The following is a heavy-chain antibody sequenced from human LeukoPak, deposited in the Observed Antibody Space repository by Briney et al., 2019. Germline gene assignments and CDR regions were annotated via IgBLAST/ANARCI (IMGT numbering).Heavy chain of an antibody. J-gene: IGHJ6*03. Sequence: ASVTVSCKASGYTFTGYYMHWVRQAPGQGLEWMGRLNPNSGGTNYAQKFQGRVTMTMDTSISTAYMELSRLRSDDTAVYYCARASGDFCSSSTCFKSLYYYYMDVWGKGTTVTVSS. CDR3: ARASGDFCSSSTCFKSLYYYYMDV. CDR1: GYTFTGYY. D-gene: IGHD2-2*01. CDR2: LNPNSGGT. V-gene: IGHV1-2*06.